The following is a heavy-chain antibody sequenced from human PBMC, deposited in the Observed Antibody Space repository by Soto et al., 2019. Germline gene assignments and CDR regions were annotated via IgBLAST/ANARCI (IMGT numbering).Heavy chain of an antibody. J-gene: IGHJ3*02. D-gene: IGHD6-6*01. Sequence: QVQLQESGPGLVKPSETLSLTCSVSGGSISSFYWNWIRQPAGKGLEWIGRIYTSGTTTHNPSLKTRVIMSIDASKSQFSLKLSSVTAADTAVYFCARSPSTSSIGTFEIWGQGTMVTVSS. CDR1: GGSISSFY. V-gene: IGHV4-4*07. CDR2: IYTSGTT. CDR3: ARSPSTSSIGTFEI.